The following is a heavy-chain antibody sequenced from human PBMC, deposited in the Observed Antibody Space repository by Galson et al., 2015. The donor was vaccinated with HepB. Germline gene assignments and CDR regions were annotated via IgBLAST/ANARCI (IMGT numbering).Heavy chain of an antibody. CDR2: ISGSGGIT. V-gene: IGHV3-23*01. Sequence: SLRLSCAASGFTFSSYAMSWVRQAPGKGLEWVSVISGSGGITYYADSVKGRFTISRDNSKNTLYLQMDSLRAEDTAAYYCAKGQNYYGSGNYYIVPYYFDYWGQGTLVTVSS. CDR3: AKGQNYYGSGNYYIVPYYFDY. D-gene: IGHD3-10*01. J-gene: IGHJ4*02. CDR1: GFTFSSYA.